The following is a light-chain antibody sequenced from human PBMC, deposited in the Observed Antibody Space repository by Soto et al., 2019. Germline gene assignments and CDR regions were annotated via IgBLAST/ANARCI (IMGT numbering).Light chain of an antibody. J-gene: IGLJ1*01. CDR3: ISYTSSSTHYV. V-gene: IGLV2-14*01. CDR1: SSDVGGYNY. Sequence: QSALTQPASVSGSPGQSITISCTGTSSDVGGYNYVSWYQQHPGKAPKLMIYDVSTRPSGVSNRFSGSKSDNTVSLTISGLQAEDEADYYCISYTSSSTHYVFGSGTKLTVL. CDR2: DVS.